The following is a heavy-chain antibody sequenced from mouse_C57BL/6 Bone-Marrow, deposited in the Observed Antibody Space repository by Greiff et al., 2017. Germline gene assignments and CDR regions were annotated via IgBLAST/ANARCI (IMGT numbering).Heavy chain of an antibody. CDR3: ARPVVY. CDR2: IHPNSGST. Sequence: QVHVKQSGAELVKPGASVKLSCKASGYTFTSYWMHWVKQRPGQGLEWIGMIHPNSGSTNYNEKFKSKATLTVDKSSRTAYMQLSSLTSEDSAVYYCARPVVYWGQGTSVTVSS. CDR1: GYTFTSYW. V-gene: IGHV1-64*01. J-gene: IGHJ4*01. D-gene: IGHD1-1*02.